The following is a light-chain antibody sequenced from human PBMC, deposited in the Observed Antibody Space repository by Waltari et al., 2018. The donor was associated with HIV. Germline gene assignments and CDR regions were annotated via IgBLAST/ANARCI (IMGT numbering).Light chain of an antibody. CDR1: SSDVGGYNY. V-gene: IGLV2-11*01. J-gene: IGLJ2*01. CDR2: DVI. Sequence: QSALTQPRSVSGSPGQSVTISCTGTSSDVGGYNYVSWYQQHPDKAPKLMIYDVIKRPSGVPDRFSGSKSGNTASLTISGLQAEDEADYYCCSYAGSVVFGGGTKLTVL. CDR3: CSYAGSVV.